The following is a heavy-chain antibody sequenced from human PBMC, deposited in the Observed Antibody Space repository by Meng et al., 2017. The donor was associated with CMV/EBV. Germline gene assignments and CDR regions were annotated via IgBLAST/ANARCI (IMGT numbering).Heavy chain of an antibody. D-gene: IGHD3-10*01. Sequence: KVSCRGSGYSFTSYWGGWVRQTPGKGLEGMGIIYPGDSDTRYSPSFQGQVTISADKSISTAYLQWSSLKAADTAMYYCARHTLLWFGEIYWGQGTLVTVSS. J-gene: IGHJ4*02. CDR1: GYSFTSYW. V-gene: IGHV5-51*01. CDR3: ARHTLLWFGEIY. CDR2: IYPGDSDT.